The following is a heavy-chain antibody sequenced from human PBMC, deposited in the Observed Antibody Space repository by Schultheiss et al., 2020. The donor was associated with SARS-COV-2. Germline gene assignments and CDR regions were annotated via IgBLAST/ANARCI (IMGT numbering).Heavy chain of an antibody. CDR3: ARVYCSGGSCAYYYYGMDV. CDR2: ISAYNGNT. J-gene: IGHJ6*02. Sequence: ASVKVSCKASGYTFTNYGISWVRQAAGQGLEWMGWISAYNGNTNYAQKLQGRVTMTTDTSTSTAYMELSSLRSEDTAVYYCARVYCSGGSCAYYYYGMDVWGQGTTVTVSS. D-gene: IGHD2-15*01. V-gene: IGHV1-18*01. CDR1: GYTFTNYG.